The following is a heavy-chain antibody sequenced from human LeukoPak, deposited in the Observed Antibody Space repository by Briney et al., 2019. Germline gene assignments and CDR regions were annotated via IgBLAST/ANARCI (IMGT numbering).Heavy chain of an antibody. J-gene: IGHJ4*02. V-gene: IGHV4-59*01. D-gene: IGHD2-8*01. Sequence: SETLSLTCTVSGASTSSYFWSWLRQTPGKELEWIGYIYNSGSTKYNPSLKSRPTISVDTSKNQFSLKLTSVTAAGTAVYYCAKTPNRGGFDYWGQGILVTVST. CDR2: IYNSGST. CDR1: GASTSSYF. CDR3: AKTPNRGGFDY.